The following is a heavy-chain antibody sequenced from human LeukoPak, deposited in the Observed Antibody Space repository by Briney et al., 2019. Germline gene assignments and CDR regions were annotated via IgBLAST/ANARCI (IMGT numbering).Heavy chain of an antibody. CDR2: INPSDSST. CDR3: ARGGDDFWSGYSYYFDY. J-gene: IGHJ4*02. Sequence: ASVKVSCKASGYSFTSYYMHWVRQAPGQGLEWMGIINPSDSSTSYAQKFQGRVTMTRDTSTSTVYMELSSLRSEDTAVYYCARGGDDFWSGYSYYFDYWGQGTLVTVSS. D-gene: IGHD3-3*01. V-gene: IGHV1-46*01. CDR1: GYSFTSYY.